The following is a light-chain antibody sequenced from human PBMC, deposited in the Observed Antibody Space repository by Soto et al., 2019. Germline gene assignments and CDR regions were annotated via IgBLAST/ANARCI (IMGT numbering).Light chain of an antibody. CDR1: SSDVGGYNY. V-gene: IGLV2-8*01. Sequence: LTQPPSASGSPGQSVTISCTGTSSDVGGYNYVSWFQQHPGKAPKLIIHEVNQRPSGVPDRFSGSKSGNTASLTISGLQAEDEADYYCCSYAGSYSYVFGTGTKVTVL. CDR2: EVN. J-gene: IGLJ1*01. CDR3: CSYAGSYSYV.